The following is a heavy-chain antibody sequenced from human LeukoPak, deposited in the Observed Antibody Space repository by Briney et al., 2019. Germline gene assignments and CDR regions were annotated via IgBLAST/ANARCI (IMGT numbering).Heavy chain of an antibody. CDR1: GGTFSNYA. D-gene: IGHD6-19*01. CDR3: AIGSGWYQFDY. V-gene: IGHV1-69*05. Sequence: SVKVSCKASGGTFSNYAISWVRQAPGQGLEWMGGIMAIFSTSYYAQKFQGRVTITTDESTSTAYMELSSLSSEDTAVYYCAIGSGWYQFDYWGQGTLITVSS. CDR2: IMAIFSTS. J-gene: IGHJ4*02.